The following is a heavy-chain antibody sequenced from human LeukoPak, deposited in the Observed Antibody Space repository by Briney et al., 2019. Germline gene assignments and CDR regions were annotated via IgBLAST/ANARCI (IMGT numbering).Heavy chain of an antibody. CDR3: GRWGVEAGIDD. D-gene: IGHD6-13*01. V-gene: IGHV3-7*01. CDR1: GFIFRSYW. CDR2: INPPGVEK. J-gene: IGHJ4*02. Sequence: GGSLRLSCAASGFIFRSYWMSWVRQAPGKGLEWVANINPPGVEKTYVDSVKGRFTISRDNAKNSLYLEMNTLRDEDSAVYYCGRWGVEAGIDDWGQGTLVTVSS.